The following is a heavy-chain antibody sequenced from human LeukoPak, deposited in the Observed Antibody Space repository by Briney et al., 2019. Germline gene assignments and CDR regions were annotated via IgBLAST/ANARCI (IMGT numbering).Heavy chain of an antibody. CDR2: IYYSGST. Sequence: SETLSLTCTVSGGSICSYYWSWIRQPPGKGLEWIGYIYYSGSTNYNPSLKSRVTISVDTSKNQFSLKLSSVTAADTAVYYCARDVPYYYYMDVWGKGTTVTVSS. J-gene: IGHJ6*03. CDR3: ARDVPYYYYMDV. CDR1: GGSICSYY. V-gene: IGHV4-59*01.